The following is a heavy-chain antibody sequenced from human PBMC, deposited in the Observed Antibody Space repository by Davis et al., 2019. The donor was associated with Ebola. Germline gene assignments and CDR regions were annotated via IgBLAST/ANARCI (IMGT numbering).Heavy chain of an antibody. CDR3: ARRRAVTGTGLAF. J-gene: IGHJ4*02. CDR2: IRHDGSNE. CDR1: GFTFRNYG. Sequence: PGGSLRLSCAASGFTFRNYGMHWVRQAPGKGLEWVAFIRHDGSNEYYADSVKGRFTISRDNTKNSLYLQMNSLSAEDTAVYYCARRRAVTGTGLAFWGQGTLVTVSS. D-gene: IGHD1-1*01. V-gene: IGHV3-30*02.